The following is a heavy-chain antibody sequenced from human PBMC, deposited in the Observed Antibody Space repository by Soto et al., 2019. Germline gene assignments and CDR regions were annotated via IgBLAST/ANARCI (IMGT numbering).Heavy chain of an antibody. Sequence: GGSLRLSCAASGFTFSSYSMNWVRQAPGKGLEWVSSISSSSSYIYYADSVKGRFTISRDNAKNSLYLQMNSLRAEDTAVYYCARVTNSFLRLFDYWGQGTLVTVSS. CDR1: GFTFSSYS. CDR2: ISSSSSYI. CDR3: ARVTNSFLRLFDY. V-gene: IGHV3-21*01. J-gene: IGHJ4*02. D-gene: IGHD2-21*01.